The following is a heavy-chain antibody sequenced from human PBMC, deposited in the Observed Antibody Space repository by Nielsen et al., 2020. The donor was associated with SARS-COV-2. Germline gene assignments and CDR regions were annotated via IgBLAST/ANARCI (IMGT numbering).Heavy chain of an antibody. J-gene: IGHJ3*01. CDR3: ARDWSRAFDV. CDR2: IKPDGSQK. V-gene: IGHV3-7*01. CDR1: GFTFSSLW. Sequence: GGYLRLSCAASGFTFSSLWMSRVCQVPGKGLEWVAAIKPDGSQKFYLDSVKGRFTISRDNAKNSMSLQMNSLRVEDTAVYYCARDWSRAFDVWGQGTMVTVSS.